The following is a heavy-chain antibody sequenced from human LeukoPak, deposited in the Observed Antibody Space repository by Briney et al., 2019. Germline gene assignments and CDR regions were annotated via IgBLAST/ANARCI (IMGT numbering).Heavy chain of an antibody. J-gene: IGHJ3*02. V-gene: IGHV1-18*01. Sequence: GASVKVSCKASGYTFTSYGISWVRQAPGQGLEWMGWISAYNGNTNYAQRLQGRVTMTTDTSTSTAYMELSSLRSDDTAVYYCARETDLLDAFDIWGQGTMVTVSS. D-gene: IGHD2-21*02. CDR3: ARETDLLDAFDI. CDR1: GYTFTSYG. CDR2: ISAYNGNT.